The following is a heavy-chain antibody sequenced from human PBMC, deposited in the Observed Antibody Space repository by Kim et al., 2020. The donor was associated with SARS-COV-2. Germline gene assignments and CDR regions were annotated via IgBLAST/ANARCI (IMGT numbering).Heavy chain of an antibody. Sequence: NDHATYAQKLQEKVTITRDTSASTAYMQLTSLRSADTAVYYCASMRQWQDFWGQGTLVTVSS. V-gene: IGHV1-3*01. CDR3: ASMRQWQDF. D-gene: IGHD6-19*01. J-gene: IGHJ4*02. CDR2: NDHA.